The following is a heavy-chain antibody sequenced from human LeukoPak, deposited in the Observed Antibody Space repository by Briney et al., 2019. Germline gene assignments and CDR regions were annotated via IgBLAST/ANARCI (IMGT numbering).Heavy chain of an antibody. Sequence: ASVKVSCKASGYTFISYDINWVRQATGQGLEWMGWMNPNSGNTGYAQKFQGRVTMTRNTSISTAYMELSSLRSEDTAVYYCARNYDSSGYYYYYYYYGMDVWGQGTTVTVSS. V-gene: IGHV1-8*01. D-gene: IGHD3-22*01. CDR1: GYTFISYD. CDR2: MNPNSGNT. J-gene: IGHJ6*02. CDR3: ARNYDSSGYYYYYYYYGMDV.